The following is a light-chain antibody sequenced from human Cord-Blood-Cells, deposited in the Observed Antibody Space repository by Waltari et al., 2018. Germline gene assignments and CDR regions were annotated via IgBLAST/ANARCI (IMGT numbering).Light chain of an antibody. CDR2: DAS. V-gene: IGKV3-11*01. J-gene: IGKJ1*01. CDR1: QSVSSY. CDR3: QQRSNWPRT. Sequence: EIVLTQSPATLSLSPGERANLSCRASQSVSSYLAWYQQKPGQAPRLLIYDASNMATGIPARFSGSGSGTDFTLTISSLEPEDFAVYYCQQRSNWPRTFGQGTKVEIK.